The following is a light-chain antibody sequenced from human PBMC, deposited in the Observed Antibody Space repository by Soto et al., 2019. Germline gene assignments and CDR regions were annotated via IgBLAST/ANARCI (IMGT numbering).Light chain of an antibody. V-gene: IGKV3-20*01. CDR2: RAS. CDR3: QHYGASPWT. J-gene: IGKJ1*01. Sequence: VLTQSAGTLSLSPGERATLSCRASQSLSGNYLAWYQQKPGQAHRVLIYRASIRATGISDRFSGRGSGTDFTLTISRLEPEDFAVYYCQHYGASPWTFGQGSNVDVK. CDR1: QSLSGNY.